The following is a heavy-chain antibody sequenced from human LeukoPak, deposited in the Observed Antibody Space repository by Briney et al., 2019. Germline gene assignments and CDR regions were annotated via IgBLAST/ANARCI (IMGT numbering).Heavy chain of an antibody. CDR1: GFTFSSYS. J-gene: IGHJ4*02. CDR3: ARGSSNYVTYDY. D-gene: IGHD4-11*01. Sequence: EGSLRLSCAASGFTFSSYSMNWVRQAPGKGLEWVAVISYDGSNKYYADSVKGRFTISRDNSKNTLYLQMNSLRAEDTAVYYCARGSSNYVTYDYWGQGTLVTVSS. CDR2: ISYDGSNK. V-gene: IGHV3-30*03.